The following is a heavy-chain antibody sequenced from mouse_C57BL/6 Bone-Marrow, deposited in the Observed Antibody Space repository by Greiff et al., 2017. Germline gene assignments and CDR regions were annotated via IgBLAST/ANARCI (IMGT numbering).Heavy chain of an antibody. CDR2: ISDGGSYT. J-gene: IGHJ4*01. Sequence: EVKVVESGGGLVKPGGSLKLSCAASGFTFSSYAMSWVRQTPEKRLEWVATISDGGSYTYYPDNVKGRFTISRDNAKNNLYLQMSNLKSEDTAMXYWARLNGDYAMDYWGQGTSVTVSS. CDR3: ARLNGDYAMDY. CDR1: GFTFSSYA. V-gene: IGHV5-4*03.